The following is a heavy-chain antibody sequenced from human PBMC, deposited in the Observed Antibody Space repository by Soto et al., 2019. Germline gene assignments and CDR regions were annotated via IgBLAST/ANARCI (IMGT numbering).Heavy chain of an antibody. CDR2: IWYDGSNK. V-gene: IGHV3-33*01. CDR3: ARALRQWLVGVYSYYYGMDV. J-gene: IGHJ6*02. Sequence: LRLSCAASGFTFSSYGMHWVRQAPGKGLEWVAVIWYDGSNKYYADSVKGRFTISRDNSQNTLYLQTNSLRAEDTAVYYGARALRQWLVGVYSYYYGMDVWGQGTTVTVSS. D-gene: IGHD6-19*01. CDR1: GFTFSSYG.